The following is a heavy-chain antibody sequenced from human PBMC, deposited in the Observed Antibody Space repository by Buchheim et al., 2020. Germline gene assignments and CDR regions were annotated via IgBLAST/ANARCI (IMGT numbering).Heavy chain of an antibody. Sequence: QLQESGPGLVKPSETLSLTCTVSGGSISSSSYFWGWIRQPPGKGLEWIGTVYYSGITYYNPSLKSRVTIYVDTSKNQFSLKLTSVTAADTAVYRCARLRADSSAMGLRYYGMDVWGQGTT. CDR2: VYYSGIT. D-gene: IGHD5-18*01. J-gene: IGHJ6*02. V-gene: IGHV4-39*01. CDR1: GGSISSSSYF. CDR3: ARLRADSSAMGLRYYGMDV.